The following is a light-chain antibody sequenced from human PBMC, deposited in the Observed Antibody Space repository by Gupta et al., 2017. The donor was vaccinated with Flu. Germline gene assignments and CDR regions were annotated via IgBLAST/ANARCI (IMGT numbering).Light chain of an antibody. CDR3: QSYEV. CDR1: SGSIGINY. Sequence: SQGKTVTISCTRSSGSIGINYVQWYQQRPGTSPKNVIYEDDQRPAGVPDRFSGSIDRSSNSASLTISGLKTEDEADYYCQSYEVFGGGTKLTVL. J-gene: IGLJ2*01. CDR2: EDD. V-gene: IGLV6-57*01.